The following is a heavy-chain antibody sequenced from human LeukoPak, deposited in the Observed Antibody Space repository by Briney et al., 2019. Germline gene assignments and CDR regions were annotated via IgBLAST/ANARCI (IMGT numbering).Heavy chain of an antibody. D-gene: IGHD3-9*01. Sequence: GGSLRLSCAASGFTFSSYWMSWVRQAPGKGLEWVANIKQDGSEKYYVDSVKGRFTISRDNAKNSLYLQMNSLRAEDTAVYYCARGSRYFDWLTSYYFDYWGQGTLVTVSS. V-gene: IGHV3-7*01. J-gene: IGHJ4*02. CDR2: IKQDGSEK. CDR3: ARGSRYFDWLTSYYFDY. CDR1: GFTFSSYW.